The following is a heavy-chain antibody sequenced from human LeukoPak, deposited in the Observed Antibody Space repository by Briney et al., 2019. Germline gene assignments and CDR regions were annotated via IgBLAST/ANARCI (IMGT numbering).Heavy chain of an antibody. J-gene: IGHJ4*02. V-gene: IGHV3-23*01. CDR3: ARGAHKRDDYGGFFDY. CDR1: GFTFSSYA. Sequence: GGSLRLSCAASGFTFSSYAMSWVRQAPGKGLEWVSVISGSGGRTYYADSVKGRFTISRDNSKNTLYLQMNSLRAEDTAVYYCARGAHKRDDYGGFFDYWGQGTLVTVSS. CDR2: ISGSGGRT. D-gene: IGHD4-23*01.